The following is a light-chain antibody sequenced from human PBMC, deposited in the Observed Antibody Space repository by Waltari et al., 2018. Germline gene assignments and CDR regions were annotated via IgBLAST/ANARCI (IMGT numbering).Light chain of an antibody. CDR1: QGLVHSDGNTY. CDR2: KVF. V-gene: IGKV2-30*02. J-gene: IGKJ1*01. CDR3: MQGTYWPRT. Sequence: DVVMTQSPLSLPVTLGKPASISCRSSQGLVHSDGNTYLNWFQQRPGQSPRRLIYKVFNRDSGVPDRFSGSGSGTDFTLKISRVEAEDVGVYFCMQGTYWPRTFGQGTKVEIK.